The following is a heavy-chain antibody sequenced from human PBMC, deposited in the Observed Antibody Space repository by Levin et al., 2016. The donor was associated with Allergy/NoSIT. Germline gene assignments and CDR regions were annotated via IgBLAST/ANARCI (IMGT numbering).Heavy chain of an antibody. CDR2: IKQDGSEK. J-gene: IGHJ6*03. CDR3: ARDAVVIGSTWYYNYVDV. Sequence: VRQAPGKGLEWVANIKQDGSEKNYVDSVKGRFTISRDNAKNSLSLQMNNLRAEDTAVYYCARDAVVIGSTWYYNYVDVWGKGTTVTVSS. V-gene: IGHV3-7*03. D-gene: IGHD6-13*01.